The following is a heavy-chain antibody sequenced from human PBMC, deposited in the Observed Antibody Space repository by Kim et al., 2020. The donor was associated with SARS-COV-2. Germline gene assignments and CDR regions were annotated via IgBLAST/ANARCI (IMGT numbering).Heavy chain of an antibody. Sequence: GGSLSLSCAASGFTFDDYAMHWVRQAPGKGLEWVSGISWNSGSIGYADSVKGRFTISRDNAKNSLYLQMNSLRAEDTALYYCAKDMRSSWSGYIPPYYY. CDR2: ISWNSGSI. D-gene: IGHD3-3*01. CDR3: AKDMRSSWSGYIPPYYY. CDR1: GFTFDDYA. J-gene: IGHJ6*01. V-gene: IGHV3-9*01.